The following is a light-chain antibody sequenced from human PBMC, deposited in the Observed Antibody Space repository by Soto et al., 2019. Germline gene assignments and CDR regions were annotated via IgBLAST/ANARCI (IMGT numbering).Light chain of an antibody. CDR3: QQYDQWWT. Sequence: ETVMTQSPATLSVSPGERATFSCRASQSINTNLAWFQLKPGQAPRLLIYGASIRAAGIPARFSGSGSGTEFSLTIRSLQSEDFGVFFCQQYDQWWTFGQGTKVEVK. V-gene: IGKV3-15*01. J-gene: IGKJ1*01. CDR1: QSINTN. CDR2: GAS.